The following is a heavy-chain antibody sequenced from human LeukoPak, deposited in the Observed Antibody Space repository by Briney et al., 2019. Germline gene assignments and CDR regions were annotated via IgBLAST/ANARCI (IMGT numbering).Heavy chain of an antibody. CDR2: ISGSGGST. J-gene: IGHJ4*02. V-gene: IGHV3-23*01. Sequence: GESLKISCAASGFTFSSYAMSWVRQAPGKGLEWVSAISGSGGSTYYADSVKGRFTISRDNSKNTLYLQMNSLRAEDTAVYYCAKGLQLWSNFDYWGQGTLVTVSS. CDR1: GFTFSSYA. CDR3: AKGLQLWSNFDY. D-gene: IGHD5-18*01.